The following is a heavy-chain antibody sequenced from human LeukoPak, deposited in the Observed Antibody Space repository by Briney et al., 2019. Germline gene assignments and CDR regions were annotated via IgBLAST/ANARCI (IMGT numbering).Heavy chain of an antibody. Sequence: SVKVSCKASGGTFSSYAISWVRQAPGQGLEWMGGIIPIFGTANYAQKFQGRVTITADKSTSTAYMELSSLRSEDTAVYYCARGLVPVFRSGYYLGTDAFDIWGQGTMVTVSS. CDR2: IIPIFGTA. J-gene: IGHJ3*02. CDR3: ARGLVPVFRSGYYLGTDAFDI. D-gene: IGHD3-22*01. V-gene: IGHV1-69*06. CDR1: GGTFSSYA.